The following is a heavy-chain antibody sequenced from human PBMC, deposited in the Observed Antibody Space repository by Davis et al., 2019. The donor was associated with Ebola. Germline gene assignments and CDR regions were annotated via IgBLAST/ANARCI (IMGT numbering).Heavy chain of an antibody. V-gene: IGHV3-9*01. CDR2: ISWNSGSI. CDR1: GFTFDDYA. CDR3: AKDAPPTLLRFLEWSGGMDV. Sequence: SLKISCAASGFTFDDYAMHWVRQAPGKGLEWVSGISWNSGSIGYADSVKGRFTISRDNSKNSLYLQMNSLRTEDTALYYCAKDAPPTLLRFLEWSGGMDVWGQGTTVTVSS. J-gene: IGHJ6*02. D-gene: IGHD3-3*01.